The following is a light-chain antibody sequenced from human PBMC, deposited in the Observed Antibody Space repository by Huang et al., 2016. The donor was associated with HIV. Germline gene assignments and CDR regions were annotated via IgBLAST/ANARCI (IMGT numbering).Light chain of an antibody. CDR3: QQYNNWPPLT. V-gene: IGKV3-15*01. CDR1: QSIDSD. Sequence: EVALTQSPATLSVSPGERVTLSCRASQSIDSDLAWYQQKPGQAPRILIYGASTRATGIPARFSGSGSETDVTLTSGSLQSEDVAVYYCQQYNNWPPLTVGGGTKVEIK. J-gene: IGKJ4*01. CDR2: GAS.